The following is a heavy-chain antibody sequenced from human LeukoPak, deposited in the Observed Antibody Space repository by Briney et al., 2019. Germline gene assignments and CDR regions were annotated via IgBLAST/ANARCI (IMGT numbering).Heavy chain of an antibody. Sequence: GGSLRLSCAAFGFTFSSYWMSWVRQAPGKGLEWVANIKEDGSEKYYVDSVKGRFTISRDNAKNSLYLQMNSLRAEDTAVYYCARILVYGSGAEAFDYWGQGTLVTVSS. J-gene: IGHJ4*02. CDR3: ARILVYGSGAEAFDY. CDR2: IKEDGSEK. V-gene: IGHV3-7*01. D-gene: IGHD3-10*01. CDR1: GFTFSSYW.